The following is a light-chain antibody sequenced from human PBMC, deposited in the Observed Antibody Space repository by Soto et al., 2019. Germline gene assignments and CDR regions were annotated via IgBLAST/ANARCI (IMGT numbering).Light chain of an antibody. CDR1: QSLLHYNGFNY. CDR2: LGS. Sequence: EIVMTQSPLSLPVTPGEPASISCRSSQSLLHYNGFNYLDWYLQKPGQSPQLLIYLGSNRASGVPDRFSGSGSGTDFALKISRVEAEDVCVYYCMQSLQSPRTFGQGTNLEIK. V-gene: IGKV2-28*01. J-gene: IGKJ2*02. CDR3: MQSLQSPRT.